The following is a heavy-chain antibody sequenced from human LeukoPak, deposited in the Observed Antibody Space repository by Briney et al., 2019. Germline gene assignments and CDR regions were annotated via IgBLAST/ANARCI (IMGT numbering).Heavy chain of an antibody. CDR3: ARVWAVAANFDY. V-gene: IGHV1-18*04. J-gene: IGHJ4*02. CDR2: ISAYNGNT. Sequence: ASVKVSCKTSGYTFTAYQIHWVRQAPGRGLEWMGWISAYNGNTNYAQKLQGRVTMTTDTSTSTAYMELRSLRSDDTAVYYCARVWAVAANFDYRGQGTLVTVSS. CDR1: GYTFTAYQ. D-gene: IGHD6-19*01.